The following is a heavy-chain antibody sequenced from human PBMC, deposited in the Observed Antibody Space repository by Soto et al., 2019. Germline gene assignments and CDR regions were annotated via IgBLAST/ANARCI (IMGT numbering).Heavy chain of an antibody. CDR2: MSGSSSTT. CDR1: GLTFSNYA. Sequence: GGSLRLSCAPSGLTFSNYAMSWVRQAPGGGLEWVSSMSGSSSTTYYADSVRGRFTISRDRSKNTLYLQMSSLRAEDTALYYCAKNQERELPRVIDFWGQGTLVTVSS. CDR3: AKNQERELPRVIDF. J-gene: IGHJ4*02. D-gene: IGHD1-7*01. V-gene: IGHV3-23*01.